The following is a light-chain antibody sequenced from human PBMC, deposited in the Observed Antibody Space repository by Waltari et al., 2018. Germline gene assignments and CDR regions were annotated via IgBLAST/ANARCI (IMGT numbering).Light chain of an antibody. CDR3: QELHTNPQSLT. Sequence: DIQLTQSPSFLSASMGDRVTITCRASQGISSYLAWYQQKPGKAPKLLIYTASTLQSGVPSRLSGSGTGTEFTLTISSLQPEDYATYYCQELHTNPQSLTFGGGTKVEI. J-gene: IGKJ4*01. CDR1: QGISSY. CDR2: TAS. V-gene: IGKV1-9*01.